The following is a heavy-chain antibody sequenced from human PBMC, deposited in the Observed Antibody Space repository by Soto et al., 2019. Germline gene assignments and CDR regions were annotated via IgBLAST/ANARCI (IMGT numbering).Heavy chain of an antibody. D-gene: IGHD5-18*01. J-gene: IGHJ4*02. CDR3: ASSLVDTAMDRDY. Sequence: QVQLVQSGAEVKKPGSSVKVSCKASGGTFSSYTISWVRQAPGQGLEWMGRIIPILGIANYAQKFQGRVTITADKSTSTAYMELSSLRSEDTAVYYCASSLVDTAMDRDYWGQGTLVTVSS. CDR1: GGTFSSYT. CDR2: IIPILGIA. V-gene: IGHV1-69*02.